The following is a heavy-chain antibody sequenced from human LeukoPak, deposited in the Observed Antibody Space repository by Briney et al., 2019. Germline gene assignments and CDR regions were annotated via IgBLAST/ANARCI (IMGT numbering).Heavy chain of an antibody. CDR2: IWYDGSNK. J-gene: IGHJ4*02. CDR3: ARDRAMVVGSSWYYDY. Sequence: GGSLRLSCAASGFTFSSYGMHWVRQAPGKGLEWVSLIWYDGSNKYYADSVKGRFTISRDNSKNTLNLQMNSLRAEDTALYYCARDRAMVVGSSWYYDYWGQGTLVTVCS. V-gene: IGHV3-33*01. CDR1: GFTFSSYG. D-gene: IGHD5-18*01.